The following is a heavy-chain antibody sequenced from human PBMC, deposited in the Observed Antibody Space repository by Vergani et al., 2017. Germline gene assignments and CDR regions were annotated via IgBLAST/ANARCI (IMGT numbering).Heavy chain of an antibody. CDR2: IYYSGST. J-gene: IGHJ3*02. CDR3: ARDSYHPYCSSTSCYGGDAFDI. CDR1: GGSISSGGYY. V-gene: IGHV4-31*03. Sequence: QVQLQESGPGLVKPSQTLSLTCTVSGGSISSGGYYWSWIRQHPGKGLEWIGYIYYSGSTYYNPSLKSRVTISVDTSKNQFSLKLSSVTAADTAVYYCARDSYHPYCSSTSCYGGDAFDIWGQGTMVTVSS. D-gene: IGHD2-2*01.